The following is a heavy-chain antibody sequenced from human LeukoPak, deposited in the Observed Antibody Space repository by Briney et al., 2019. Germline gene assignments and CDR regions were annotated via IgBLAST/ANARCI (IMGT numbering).Heavy chain of an antibody. V-gene: IGHV4-34*01. CDR2: INHSGST. CDR3: ARVGGDYDSSGENDY. J-gene: IGHJ4*02. CDR1: GGSFSGYY. D-gene: IGHD3-22*01. Sequence: SETLSLTCAVYGGSFSGYYWSWIRQPPGKGLEWIGEINHSGSTNYNPSLKSRVTISVDTSKNRFSLRLSSVTAADTAVYYCARVGGDYDSSGENDYWGQGTLVTVSS.